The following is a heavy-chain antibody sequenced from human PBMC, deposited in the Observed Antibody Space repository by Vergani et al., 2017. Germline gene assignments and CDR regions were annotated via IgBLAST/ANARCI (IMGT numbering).Heavy chain of an antibody. V-gene: IGHV3-7*01. D-gene: IGHD3-3*01. CDR2: IKQDGSEK. Sequence: EVQLVESGGGLVQPGGSLRLSCAASGFTFSSYWMSWVRQAPGKGLEWVANIKQDGSEKYYVDSVKGRFTISRDNAKNSLYLQMNSLRAEDTAVYYCARDAYDFWSGYPGTLTYYFDYWGQGTLVTVSS. CDR1: GFTFSSYW. J-gene: IGHJ4*02. CDR3: ARDAYDFWSGYPGTLTYYFDY.